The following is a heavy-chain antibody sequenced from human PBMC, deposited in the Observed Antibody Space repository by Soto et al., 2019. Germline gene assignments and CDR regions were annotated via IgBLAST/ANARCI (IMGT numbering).Heavy chain of an antibody. D-gene: IGHD4-17*01. CDR3: VRPVPSHHGDYPAY. Sequence: QVHLVESGGGVVQPGRSLRLSCAASGFTFSTYAIHWVRQAPGKGLEWVAVISNDETNKNFADSVKGRFTISRDNSKNTLYLQMNSLRAEDTAVSYCVRPVPSHHGDYPAYWGQGTLVTVSS. CDR1: GFTFSTYA. CDR2: ISNDETNK. J-gene: IGHJ4*02. V-gene: IGHV3-30-3*01.